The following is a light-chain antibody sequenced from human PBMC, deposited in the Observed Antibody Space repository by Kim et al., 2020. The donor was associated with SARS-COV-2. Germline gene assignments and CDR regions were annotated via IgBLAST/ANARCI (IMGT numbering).Light chain of an antibody. Sequence: SYELTQPPSVSVSPGQTASITCSGDKLGDKYACWYQQKPGQSPVLVIYQDSKRPSGIPERVSGSNSGNTTTLTISGTQAMDEADYYCQAWDSSTVVFGGGNQLTVL. CDR1: KLGDKY. CDR2: QDS. J-gene: IGLJ2*01. CDR3: QAWDSSTVV. V-gene: IGLV3-1*01.